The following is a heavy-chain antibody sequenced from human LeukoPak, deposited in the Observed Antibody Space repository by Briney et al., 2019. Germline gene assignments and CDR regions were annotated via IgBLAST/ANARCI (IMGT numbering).Heavy chain of an antibody. V-gene: IGHV1-8*01. J-gene: IGHJ6*02. CDR1: GYTFTSYD. D-gene: IGHD2-2*01. Sequence: ASVKVSCKASGYTFTSYDINWVRQATGQGLERMGWMNPNSGNTGYAQKFQGRVTMTRNTSISTAYMELSSLRSEDTAVYYCARAPPNLGYCSSTSCRKKKGNYYYYGMDVWGQGTTVTVSS. CDR2: MNPNSGNT. CDR3: ARAPPNLGYCSSTSCRKKKGNYYYYGMDV.